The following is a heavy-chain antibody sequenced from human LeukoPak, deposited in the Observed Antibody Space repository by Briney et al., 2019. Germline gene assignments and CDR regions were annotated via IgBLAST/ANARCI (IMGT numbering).Heavy chain of an antibody. D-gene: IGHD5-18*01. CDR2: INLNSGGT. V-gene: IGHV1-2*02. CDR1: GYTFTGYY. CDR3: ARVGDTAIVDY. J-gene: IGHJ4*02. Sequence: ASVKVSCKASGYTFTGYYMHWVRQAPGQGLEWMGWINLNSGGTNYAQKFQGRVTMTRYTSISTAYMELSRLRSDDTALYYCARVGDTAIVDYWGQGTLVTVSS.